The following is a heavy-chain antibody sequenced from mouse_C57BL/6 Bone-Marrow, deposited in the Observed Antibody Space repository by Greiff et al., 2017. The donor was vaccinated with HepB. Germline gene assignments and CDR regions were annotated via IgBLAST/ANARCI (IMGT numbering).Heavy chain of an antibody. CDR3: ARYEDYYDYDGIPWFAY. CDR2: IDPNSGGT. J-gene: IGHJ3*01. V-gene: IGHV1-72*01. Sequence: QVHVKQPGAELVKPGASVKLSCKASGYTFTSYWMHWVKQRPGRGLEWIGRIDPNSGGTKYNEKFKSKATLTVDKPSSTAYMQLSSLTSEDSAVYYCARYEDYYDYDGIPWFAYWGQGTLVTVSA. CDR1: GYTFTSYW. D-gene: IGHD2-4*01.